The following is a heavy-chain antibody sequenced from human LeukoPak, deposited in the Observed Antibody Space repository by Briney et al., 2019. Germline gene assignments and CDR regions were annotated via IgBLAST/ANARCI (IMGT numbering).Heavy chain of an antibody. Sequence: SETLSLTCAVYGGSFSGYYWSWIRQPPGKGLECIGEINHSGSTNYNPSLKSRVTISVDTSKNQFSLKLSSVTAADTAVYYCARVPGGMVATSGFDYWGQGTLVTVSS. CDR3: ARVPGGMVATSGFDY. V-gene: IGHV4-34*01. CDR2: INHSGST. D-gene: IGHD5-12*01. J-gene: IGHJ4*02. CDR1: GGSFSGYY.